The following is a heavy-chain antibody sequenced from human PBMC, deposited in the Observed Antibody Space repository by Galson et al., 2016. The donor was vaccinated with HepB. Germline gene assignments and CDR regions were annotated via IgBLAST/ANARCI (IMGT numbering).Heavy chain of an antibody. D-gene: IGHD3-9*01. CDR1: GYTFTYYY. J-gene: IGHJ4*02. Sequence: SVKVSCKPSGYTFTYYYMHWVRQAPGQGLEWMGIINPNGGSTTYAQNFQGRPTMTRDPSTSTVLMELSSLRPDDTAVYYCARGDYDILTAYDGSAGYWGQGTLVTVSS. V-gene: IGHV1-46*01. CDR2: INPNGGST. CDR3: ARGDYDILTAYDGSAGY.